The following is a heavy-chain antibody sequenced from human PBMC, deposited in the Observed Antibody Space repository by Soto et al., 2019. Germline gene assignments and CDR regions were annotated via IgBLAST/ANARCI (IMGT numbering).Heavy chain of an antibody. CDR3: ARIAATGRGWDV. J-gene: IGHJ6*02. V-gene: IGHV3-7*01. CDR1: GFTFSSYW. D-gene: IGHD6-13*01. CDR2: IKQDGSEE. Sequence: EVQLVESGGGLVQPGGSLRLSCVDSGFTFSSYWMSWVRQAPVKGLEWVGNIKQDGSEENYVDSLKGRFTISRDNAKNSMYLQMNSLRAEDTADYYCARIAATGRGWDVWGQGTTVVVSS.